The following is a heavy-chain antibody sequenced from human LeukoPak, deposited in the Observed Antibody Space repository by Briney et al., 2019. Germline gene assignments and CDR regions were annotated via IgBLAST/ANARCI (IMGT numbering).Heavy chain of an antibody. CDR3: ARGSINYYVSGSYLTYFDY. CDR1: GFTFSSYE. CDR2: ISTSGTTM. V-gene: IGHV3-48*03. D-gene: IGHD3-10*01. J-gene: IGHJ4*02. Sequence: GGSLRLSCAASGFTFSSYEMNWVRQAPGKGLEWLSYISTSGTTMYYADSVKGRFTTSRDNAKNSLYLQMNSLRAEDTAVYYCARGSINYYVSGSYLTYFDYWGQGTLVTVSS.